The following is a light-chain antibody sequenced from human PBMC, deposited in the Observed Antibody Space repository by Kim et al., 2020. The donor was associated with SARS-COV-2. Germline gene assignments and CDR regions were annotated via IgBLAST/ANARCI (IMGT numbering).Light chain of an antibody. CDR1: TRDVGGYND. V-gene: IGLV2-14*03. Sequence: GQSIAISCPETTRDVGGYNDVSWYERHPGKAPKLIIYGVNNRPSGVSDRFSGSKSGSTASLTISGLQAEDEAYYYCNSYTTSSTRVFGGGTQLTVL. CDR3: NSYTTSSTRV. J-gene: IGLJ3*02. CDR2: GVN.